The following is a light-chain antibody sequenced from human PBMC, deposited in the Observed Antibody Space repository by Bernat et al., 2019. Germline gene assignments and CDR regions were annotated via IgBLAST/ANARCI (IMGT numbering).Light chain of an antibody. CDR3: QQSYSTPHVT. Sequence: DIQMTQSPSSLSASVGDRVTITCRASQSISSYLNRYQQKPGKAPKLLIYAASSLQSGVPSRFSGSGSGTDFTLTISSLQPEDFATYYCQQSYSTPHVTFGPGTKVDIK. J-gene: IGKJ3*01. V-gene: IGKV1-39*01. CDR1: QSISSY. CDR2: AAS.